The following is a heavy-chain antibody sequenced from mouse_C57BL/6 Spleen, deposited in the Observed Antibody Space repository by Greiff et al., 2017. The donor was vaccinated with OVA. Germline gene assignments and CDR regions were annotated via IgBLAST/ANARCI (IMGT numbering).Heavy chain of an antibody. V-gene: IGHV2-2*01. CDR1: GFSLTSYG. Sequence: VQLQQSGPGLVQPSQSLSITCTVSGFSLTSYGVHWVRQSPGKGLEWLGMIWSGGSTDYNAAFISRLSISKDNSKSQVFFKMNSLQADDTAIYYCARNSITTVVATRYAMDYWGQGTSVTVSS. D-gene: IGHD1-1*01. J-gene: IGHJ4*01. CDR3: ARNSITTVVATRYAMDY. CDR2: IWSGGST.